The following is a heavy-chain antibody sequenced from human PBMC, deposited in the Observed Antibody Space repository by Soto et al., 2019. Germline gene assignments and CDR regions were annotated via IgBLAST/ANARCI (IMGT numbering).Heavy chain of an antibody. V-gene: IGHV3-23*01. Sequence: EVQLLESGGGLVQPGVSLRLSCAASGFTFGDFALSWVRQAPGKGLEWVSTISGGGDSTYYADSVKGRFTISRDNSKKTLCLQVNSLRVEDTAVYDCAWARYYYFHMDGWGQGNMVTVSS. CDR3: AWARYYYFHMDG. CDR2: ISGGGDST. CDR1: GFTFGDFA. J-gene: IGHJ6*02. D-gene: IGHD2-15*01.